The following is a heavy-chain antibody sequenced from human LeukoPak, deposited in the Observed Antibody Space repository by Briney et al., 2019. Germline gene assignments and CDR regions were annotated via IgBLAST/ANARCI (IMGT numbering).Heavy chain of an antibody. Sequence: GGSLRLSCAASEFDFSSHAMTWVRQAPGKGLEWVSAISISGSKTYYADSVKGRFTISRDNSKNTLYLQMNSLRAEDTAVYYCAKHSYGSYFLDYWGQGTLVTVSS. V-gene: IGHV3-23*01. CDR3: AKHSYGSYFLDY. D-gene: IGHD1-26*01. J-gene: IGHJ4*02. CDR1: EFDFSSHA. CDR2: ISISGSKT.